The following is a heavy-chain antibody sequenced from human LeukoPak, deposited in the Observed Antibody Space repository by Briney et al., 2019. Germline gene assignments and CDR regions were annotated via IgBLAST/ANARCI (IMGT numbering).Heavy chain of an antibody. V-gene: IGHV3-23*01. CDR2: ISGSGGST. CDR1: GFTFSSYA. D-gene: IGHD1-26*01. Sequence: GGSLRLSCAASGFTFSSYAMSWVRQAPGKGLEWVSAISGSGGSTYYADSVKGRFTISRDNSKNTLYLQMNSLRAEDTAVYYCARRHKHYYQIDYWGQGTLVTVSS. CDR3: ARRHKHYYQIDY. J-gene: IGHJ4*02.